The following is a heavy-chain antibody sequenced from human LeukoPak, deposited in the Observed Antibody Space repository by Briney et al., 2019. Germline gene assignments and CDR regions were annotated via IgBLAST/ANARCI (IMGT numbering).Heavy chain of an antibody. CDR3: ARYERSSGFKAFDI. D-gene: IGHD6-19*01. Sequence: GRSLRLSCAASGFTFSSYAMHWVSQAPGKGLEWVAVISYDGSNKYYADSVKGRFTISRDNSKNTLYLQMNSLRAEDTAVYYCARYERSSGFKAFDIWGQGTMVAVSS. V-gene: IGHV3-30-3*01. CDR2: ISYDGSNK. J-gene: IGHJ3*02. CDR1: GFTFSSYA.